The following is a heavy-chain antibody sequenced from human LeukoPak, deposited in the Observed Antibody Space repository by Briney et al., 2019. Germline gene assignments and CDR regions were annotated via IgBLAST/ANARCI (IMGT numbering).Heavy chain of an antibody. D-gene: IGHD1-26*01. V-gene: IGHV4-38-2*01. J-gene: IGHJ4*02. Sequence: PSETLSLTCAVSGHSISSGYYWGWIRQPPGKGLEWIGNVYHSGSTYKNPSLNSRVSISLDTSNHQFSLKLTSVTAADTAIYYCARLSGAPVRHPIYHFDYWGQGTLVTVSS. CDR2: VYHSGST. CDR1: GHSISSGYY. CDR3: ARLSGAPVRHPIYHFDY.